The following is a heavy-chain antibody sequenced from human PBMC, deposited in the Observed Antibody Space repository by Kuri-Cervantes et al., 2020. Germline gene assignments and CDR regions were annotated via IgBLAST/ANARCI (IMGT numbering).Heavy chain of an antibody. CDR1: GGSISSYY. D-gene: IGHD2-2*01. CDR2: IYYSGST. J-gene: IGHJ4*02. Sequence: SETLSPTCTVAGGSISSYYWSWIRQPPGKGLEWIGYIYYSGSTNHNPSLRSRVTISVDTSKNQFSLKLSSVTAADTAVYYCASTPGVVVPAAMGVGRDYFDYWGQGTLVTVSS. CDR3: ASTPGVVVPAAMGVGRDYFDY. V-gene: IGHV4-59*08.